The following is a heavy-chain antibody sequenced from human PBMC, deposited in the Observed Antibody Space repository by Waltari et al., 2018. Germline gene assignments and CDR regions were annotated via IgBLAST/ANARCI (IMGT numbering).Heavy chain of an antibody. CDR1: W. V-gene: IGHV4-4*01. J-gene: IGHJ4*02. CDR2: IHGSEKT. Sequence: WWSWVRQSPVKGLEWIGQIHGSEKTNYNPSFASRVSVSLDTSTDQFSLKMTSATAADTAIYFCARDRGRGIYLDSWGQGTLVTVSP. CDR3: ARDRGRGIYLDS.